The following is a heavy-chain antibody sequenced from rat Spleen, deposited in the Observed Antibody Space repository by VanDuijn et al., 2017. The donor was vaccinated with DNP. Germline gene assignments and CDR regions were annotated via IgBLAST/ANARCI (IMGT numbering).Heavy chain of an antibody. V-gene: IGHV2-15*01. J-gene: IGHJ3*01. CDR3: TGGGSTIYPFTY. CDR2: IWTGGST. Sequence: QVQLKESGPGLVQPSQTLSLTCTVSGFSLTSYTVSWVRQPPGKGLEWMGIIWTGGSTDYNSALKSRLSISRDTSKSQVFLHMDSLQSEDTAIYFCTGGGSTIYPFTYWGQGTLVTVSS. CDR1: GFSLTSYT. D-gene: IGHD1-2*01.